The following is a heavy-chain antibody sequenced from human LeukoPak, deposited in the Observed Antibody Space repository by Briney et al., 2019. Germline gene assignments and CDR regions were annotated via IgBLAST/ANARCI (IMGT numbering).Heavy chain of an antibody. Sequence: GASVKVSCKASGYTFTSYGISWVRQAPGQGLEWMGWISAYNGNTNYAQKPQGRVTMTTDTSTSTAYMELRSLRSDDTAVYYCARVSPPLYYDILPVYYDYGGRGPRVPVSS. CDR3: ARVSPPLYYDILPVYYDY. CDR1: GYTFTSYG. CDR2: ISAYNGNT. D-gene: IGHD3-9*01. V-gene: IGHV1-18*01. J-gene: IGHJ4*02.